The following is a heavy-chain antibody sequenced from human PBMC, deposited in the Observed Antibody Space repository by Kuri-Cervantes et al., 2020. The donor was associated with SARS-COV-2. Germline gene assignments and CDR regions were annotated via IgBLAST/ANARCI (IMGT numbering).Heavy chain of an antibody. D-gene: IGHD5-18*01. J-gene: IGHJ4*02. CDR3: ARDLSSGLWAFDY. Sequence: GGSLRLSCAASEFTFSSYDMTWVRQAPGKGLEWVSYISSSSSTIYYADSVKGRFTISRDNAKNSLYLQMNSLRAEDTAVYYCARDLSSGLWAFDYWGQGTLVTVSS. CDR1: EFTFSSYD. CDR2: ISSSSSTI. V-gene: IGHV3-48*01.